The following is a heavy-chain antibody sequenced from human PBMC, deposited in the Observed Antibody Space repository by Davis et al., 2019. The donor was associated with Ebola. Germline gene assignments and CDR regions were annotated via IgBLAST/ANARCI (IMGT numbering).Heavy chain of an antibody. J-gene: IGHJ4*02. CDR3: ARRGQQLVPRWGVFDY. CDR1: GGSISSSSYY. D-gene: IGHD6-13*01. V-gene: IGHV4-39*01. Sequence: SETLSLTCTVSGGSISSSSYYWGWIRQPPGKGLAWIGSLYYSGSTYYNPSLKSRVTISVDTSKNQFSLKLSSVTAADTAVYYCARRGQQLVPRWGVFDYWGQGTLVTVSS. CDR2: LYYSGST.